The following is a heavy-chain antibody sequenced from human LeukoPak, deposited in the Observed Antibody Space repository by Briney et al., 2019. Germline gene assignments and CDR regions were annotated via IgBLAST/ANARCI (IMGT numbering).Heavy chain of an antibody. D-gene: IGHD2-2*01. Sequence: ASVKVSCKASGYTFTTYGFSWVRQAPGQGLEWVGWITPYNGDTNYAQKLQGRVTMTTDTSTRTAYMELRSLRSDDTAVYYCARGYCSSATCRHFDYWGQGALVTVSS. J-gene: IGHJ4*02. CDR3: ARGYCSSATCRHFDY. CDR2: ITPYNGDT. V-gene: IGHV1-18*01. CDR1: GYTFTTYG.